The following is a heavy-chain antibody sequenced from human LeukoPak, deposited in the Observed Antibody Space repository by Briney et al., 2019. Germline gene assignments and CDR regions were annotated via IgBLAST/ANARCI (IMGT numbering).Heavy chain of an antibody. V-gene: IGHV3-74*03. CDR1: GFTFRNHW. Sequence: GGSLRLSCAASGFTFRNHWMHWVRQTPGKGLVWVSRISSDGSSTAYADSVKGRFTISRDNAKNTLYLQMNNLRAEDTAMYYCARDQRVTGRPDIDYWGQGTLVIVSS. CDR3: ARDQRVTGRPDIDY. CDR2: ISSDGSST. D-gene: IGHD6-6*01. J-gene: IGHJ4*02.